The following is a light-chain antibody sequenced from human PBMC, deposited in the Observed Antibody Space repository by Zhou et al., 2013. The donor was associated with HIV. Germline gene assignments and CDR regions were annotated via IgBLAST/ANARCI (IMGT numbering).Light chain of an antibody. J-gene: IGKJ4*01. Sequence: EIVMTQSPGTLSCVSRGKSHPLLQGQSECWHQLSLVPAENWPGSRLLIYGAFSRATGIPARFSGSGSGTEFTLTISSLQSEDFAVYYCQQYNNWPPLTFGRRDQGGGSN. CDR2: GAF. CDR3: QQYNNWPPLT. CDR1: ECWHQ. V-gene: IGKV3-15*01.